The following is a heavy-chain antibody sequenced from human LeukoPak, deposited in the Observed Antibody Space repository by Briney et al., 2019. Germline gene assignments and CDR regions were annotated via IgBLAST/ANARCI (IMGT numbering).Heavy chain of an antibody. D-gene: IGHD3-10*01. J-gene: IGHJ4*02. Sequence: GGSLRLSCAASGFTFSSYSMNWVRQAPGKGLEWVSYISSSSSTIYYADSVKGRFTISRDNAKNSLYLQMNSLRAEDTAVYYCAKDANYYGSGSYKDYWGQGTLVTVSS. CDR2: ISSSSSTI. CDR3: AKDANYYGSGSYKDY. V-gene: IGHV3-48*01. CDR1: GFTFSSYS.